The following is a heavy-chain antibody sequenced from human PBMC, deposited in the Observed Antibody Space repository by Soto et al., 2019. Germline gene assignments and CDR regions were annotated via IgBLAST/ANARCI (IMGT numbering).Heavy chain of an antibody. CDR3: ARGIGWERPYGMDV. J-gene: IGHJ6*02. CDR1: GYTFTSYD. D-gene: IGHD1-26*01. Sequence: RASVKVSCKASGYTFTSYDINWVRQATGQGLEWMGWMNPNSGNTGYAQKFQGRVTMTRNTSISTAYMELSSLRSEDTAVYYCARGIGWERPYGMDVWGQGTTVTVSS. V-gene: IGHV1-8*01. CDR2: MNPNSGNT.